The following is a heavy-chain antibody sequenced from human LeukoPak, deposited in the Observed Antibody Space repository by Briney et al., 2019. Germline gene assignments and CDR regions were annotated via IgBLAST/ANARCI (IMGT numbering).Heavy chain of an antibody. V-gene: IGHV3-48*01. Sequence: GGSLRLSCAASGFTFSSYSMNWVRQAPGKGLEWVSYISSSSSTIYYADSVKGRFTISRDNAKNSLYLQMNSLRAEDTAVYYCAREPGSSWSHQPHYYMDVWGKGTTVTVSS. J-gene: IGHJ6*03. CDR3: AREPGSSWSHQPHYYMDV. CDR2: ISSSSSTI. CDR1: GFTFSSYS. D-gene: IGHD6-13*01.